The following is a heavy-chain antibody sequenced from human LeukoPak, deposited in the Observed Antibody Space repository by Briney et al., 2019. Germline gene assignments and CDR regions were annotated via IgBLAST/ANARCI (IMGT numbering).Heavy chain of an antibody. CDR1: RFTFSNYW. D-gene: IGHD3-3*01. CDR2: IKEDGSEK. CDR3: ANRFPDC. Sequence: PGGSLRLSCAASRFTFSNYWMSWVRQAPGKGLQWVANIKEDGSEKYYVDSVKGRFTISRDNTKTSLYLQMNSLRYEDTAVYYCANRFPDCWGQGTLVTVSS. J-gene: IGHJ4*02. V-gene: IGHV3-7*05.